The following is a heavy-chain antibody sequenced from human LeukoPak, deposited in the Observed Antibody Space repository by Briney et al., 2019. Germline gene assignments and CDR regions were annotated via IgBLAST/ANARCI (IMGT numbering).Heavy chain of an antibody. Sequence: GGSLRLSCAASGFTFSGSAMDWVRQASGKGLEWVGRIRSKANSYATAYAASVKGRFTISRDDSKNTAYLQMNSLKTEDTAVYYCTRLSVPAAMVSSAHMDVWGKGTTVTVS. CDR1: GFTFSGSA. CDR3: TRLSVPAAMVSSAHMDV. D-gene: IGHD2-2*01. J-gene: IGHJ6*03. V-gene: IGHV3-73*01. CDR2: IRSKANSYAT.